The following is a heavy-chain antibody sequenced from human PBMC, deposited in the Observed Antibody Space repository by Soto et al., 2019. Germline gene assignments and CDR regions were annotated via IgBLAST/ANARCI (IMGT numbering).Heavy chain of an antibody. CDR2: IKSKTDGGTT. J-gene: IGHJ6*02. V-gene: IGHV3-15*01. CDR1: GFTFSNAW. CDR3: TPEDYYDSSRYRPYYYDGLDV. D-gene: IGHD3-22*01. Sequence: EVQLVESGGGLVKPGGSLRLSCAASGFTFSNAWMSWVRQAPGKGLEWVGRIKSKTDGGTTDYAAPVKGRFTISRDDSKNTPYLQMTSLKTEDPAVYYCTPEDYYDSSRYRPYYYDGLDVWGQGTTVTVSS.